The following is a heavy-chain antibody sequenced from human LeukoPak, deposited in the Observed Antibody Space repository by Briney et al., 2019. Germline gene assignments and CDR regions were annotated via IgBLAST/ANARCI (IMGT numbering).Heavy chain of an antibody. V-gene: IGHV4-39*01. Sequence: PSETLSLTCTVSGGSISSSSYYWGWIRQPPGQGLEWIGRIYYSGSTYYNPAIKSRVTISVDTSKNQFSLKLTSVTAADTAVYYCARHNGGYGDYGAPGDDAVDYWGQGNLVTVSS. CDR3: ARHNGGYGDYGAPGDDAVDY. J-gene: IGHJ4*02. CDR2: IYYSGST. CDR1: GGSISSSSYY. D-gene: IGHD4-17*01.